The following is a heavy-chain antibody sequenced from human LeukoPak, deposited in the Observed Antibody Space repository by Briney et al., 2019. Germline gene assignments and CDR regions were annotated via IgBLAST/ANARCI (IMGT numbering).Heavy chain of an antibody. CDR1: GXTFSSYS. Sequence: GGSLRLSCAASGXTFSSYSVNWVRQAPGKGLECVSSISSSSGQIYYADSVKGRFTISRDNAKNSLYLQMHSLRAEDTAVYYCARRVLTGDWYFDLWGRGTLVTVSS. J-gene: IGHJ2*01. D-gene: IGHD7-27*01. CDR3: ARRVLTGDWYFDL. V-gene: IGHV3-21*01. CDR2: ISSSSGQI.